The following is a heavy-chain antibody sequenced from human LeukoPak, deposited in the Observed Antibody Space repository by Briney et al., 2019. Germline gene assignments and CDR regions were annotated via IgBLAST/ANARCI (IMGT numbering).Heavy chain of an antibody. CDR3: ARGPLIVVVVAATPYFQH. CDR1: GGSFSGYY. D-gene: IGHD2-15*01. CDR2: INHSGST. Sequence: SETLSLTCAVYGGSFSGYYWSWIRQPPGKGPEWIGEINHSGSTNYNPSLKSRVTISVDTSKNQFSLKLSSVTAADTAVYYCARGPLIVVVVAATPYFQHWARAPWSPSPQ. J-gene: IGHJ1*01. V-gene: IGHV4-34*01.